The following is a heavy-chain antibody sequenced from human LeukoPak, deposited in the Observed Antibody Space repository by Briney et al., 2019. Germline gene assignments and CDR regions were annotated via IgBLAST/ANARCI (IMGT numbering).Heavy chain of an antibody. CDR1: GVSVSTSH. CDR2: LSYTGKT. V-gene: IGHV4-59*02. Sequence: SETLSLTCNVSGVSVSTSHWNWIRHRPGKGLEWIGCLSYTGKTDYNPSLKSRVRISLGSSNNHFSLNLTSVTAADTAVYYCSEGYFEPFDHWGQGILVTASS. CDR3: SEGYFEPFDH. J-gene: IGHJ4*02. D-gene: IGHD2/OR15-2a*01.